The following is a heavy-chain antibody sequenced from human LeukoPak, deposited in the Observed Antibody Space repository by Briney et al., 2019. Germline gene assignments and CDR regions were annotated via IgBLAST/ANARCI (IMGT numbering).Heavy chain of an antibody. V-gene: IGHV2-70*04. Sequence: SGPALVKPTQTLTLTCTFSGFSLSTSAMRVTWIRQAAGKALEWLARIDSNGDKFYNTSLKTRLTISKDTSRNQVVLTMTNMDPLDTATYYCARLYGSGWYDYWGQGTLVTVSS. J-gene: IGHJ4*02. CDR2: IDSNGDK. CDR1: GFSLSTSAMR. D-gene: IGHD6-19*01. CDR3: ARLYGSGWYDY.